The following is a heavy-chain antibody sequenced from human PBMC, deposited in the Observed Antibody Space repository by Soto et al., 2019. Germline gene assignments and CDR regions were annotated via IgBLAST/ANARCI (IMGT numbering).Heavy chain of an antibody. CDR2: INPGGGRT. CDR1: GYTFNSYY. Sequence: QVQLVQSGAEVTKPGASVKLYCKSSGYTFNSYYIHWVRQAPGQGLEWLAMINPGGGRTKNAQMFQGRVTLTRDTSTGTVDMELSSLTSADTAVYYCARGPSCGGDCYLFDYWVQGALVTVSS. V-gene: IGHV1-46*02. CDR3: ARGPSCGGDCYLFDY. D-gene: IGHD2-21*02. J-gene: IGHJ4*02.